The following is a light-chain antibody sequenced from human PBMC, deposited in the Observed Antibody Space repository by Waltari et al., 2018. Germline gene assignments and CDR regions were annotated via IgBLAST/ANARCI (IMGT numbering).Light chain of an antibody. CDR1: SSEFGGYNS. V-gene: IGLV2-23*02. Sequence: QSALTQPASVSGSPGQSVPLSCTGTSSEFGGYNSVSWYQQHPGKAPKLMIYDVSKRPSGVSNRFSGSKSGNTASLTISGLQAEDEADYYCCSYAGSSTLVFGGGTKLTVL. J-gene: IGLJ2*01. CDR2: DVS. CDR3: CSYAGSSTLV.